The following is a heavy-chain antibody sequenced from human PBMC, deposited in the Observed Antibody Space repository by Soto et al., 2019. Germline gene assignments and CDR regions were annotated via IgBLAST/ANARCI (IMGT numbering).Heavy chain of an antibody. J-gene: IGHJ5*02. Sequence: AAVTVSGKASGYTFTSYGISWVRQAPGQGLEWMGWISAYNGNTNYAQKLQGRVTMTTDTSTSTAYMELRSLRSDDTAVYYCAREQRIAVAGRGGWFDAWGQGTLVTVSS. D-gene: IGHD6-19*01. CDR1: GYTFTSYG. CDR3: AREQRIAVAGRGGWFDA. V-gene: IGHV1-18*04. CDR2: ISAYNGNT.